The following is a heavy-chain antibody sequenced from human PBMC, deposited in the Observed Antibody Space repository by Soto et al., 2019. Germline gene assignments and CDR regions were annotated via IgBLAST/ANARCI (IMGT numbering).Heavy chain of an antibody. Sequence: QVQLVQSGAEVEKPGASVKVSCKASGYTFTNYAVHWVRQAPGQRLEWMGGINAGNGNTRYSQKFQGRVTITRDTSARTAYMELSSLRSEATAVYYCARGHLAVVPVASWYFYMDVWGKGTTVTVSS. V-gene: IGHV1-3*01. D-gene: IGHD2-2*01. CDR1: GYTFTNYA. CDR3: ARGHLAVVPVASWYFYMDV. CDR2: INAGNGNT. J-gene: IGHJ6*03.